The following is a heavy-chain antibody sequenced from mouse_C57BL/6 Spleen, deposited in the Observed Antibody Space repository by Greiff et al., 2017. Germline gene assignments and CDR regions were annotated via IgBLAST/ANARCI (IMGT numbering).Heavy chain of an antibody. J-gene: IGHJ3*01. V-gene: IGHV5-4*01. D-gene: IGHD2-4*01. CDR3: ARDLGMITTAWFAY. Sequence: LVESGGGLVKPGGSLKLSCAASGFTFSSYAMSWVRQTPEKRLEWVATISDGGSYTYYPDNVKGRFTISRDNAKNNLYLQMSHLKSEDTAMYYCARDLGMITTAWFAYWGQGTLVTVSA. CDR2: ISDGGSYT. CDR1: GFTFSSYA.